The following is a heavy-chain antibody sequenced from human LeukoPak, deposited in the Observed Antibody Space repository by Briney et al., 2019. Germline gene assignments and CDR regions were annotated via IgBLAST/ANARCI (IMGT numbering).Heavy chain of an antibody. Sequence: GGSLRLSCAASAFTFISYAMHWVRQAPGKGLEWVAVISYDGSNKYYADSVKGRFTISRDNSKNTLYLQMNSLRAEDTAVYYCARMGVLLWFGETSGVDYWGQGTLVTVSS. CDR2: ISYDGSNK. J-gene: IGHJ4*02. CDR3: ARMGVLLWFGETSGVDY. CDR1: AFTFISYA. D-gene: IGHD3-10*01. V-gene: IGHV3-30*08.